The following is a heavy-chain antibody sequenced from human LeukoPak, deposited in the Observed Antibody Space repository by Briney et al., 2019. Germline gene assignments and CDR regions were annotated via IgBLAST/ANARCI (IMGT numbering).Heavy chain of an antibody. CDR2: IIPIFGIA. D-gene: IGHD1-26*01. CDR3: ARDSGSYANWFDP. CDR1: GGTFSSYA. Sequence: SVKVSCKASGGTFSSYAISWVRQAPGQGLDWMGRIIPIFGIANYAQKFQGRVTITADKSTSTAYMELSSLRSEDTAVYYCARDSGSYANWFDPWGQGTLVTVSS. J-gene: IGHJ5*02. V-gene: IGHV1-69*04.